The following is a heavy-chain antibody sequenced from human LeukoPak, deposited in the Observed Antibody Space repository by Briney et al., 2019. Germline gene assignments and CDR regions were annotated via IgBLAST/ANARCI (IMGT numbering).Heavy chain of an antibody. CDR1: GGSISSSSYY. CDR2: IYYSGSA. CDR3: ARRRYCSGGSCYDY. J-gene: IGHJ4*02. Sequence: SETLSLTCTVSGGSISSSSYYWGWIRQPPGKGLEWIGSIYYSGSAYYNPSLKSRVTISVDTSKNQFSLKLSSVTAADTAVYYCARRRYCSGGSCYDYWGQGTLVTVSS. D-gene: IGHD2-15*01. V-gene: IGHV4-39*01.